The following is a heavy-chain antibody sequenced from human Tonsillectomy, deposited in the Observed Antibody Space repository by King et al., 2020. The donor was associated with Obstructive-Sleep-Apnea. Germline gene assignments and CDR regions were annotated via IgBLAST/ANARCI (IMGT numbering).Heavy chain of an antibody. CDR3: TTDLLAVAGDFDY. V-gene: IGHV3-15*01. D-gene: IGHD6-19*01. J-gene: IGHJ4*02. CDR2: IKSKTDGGTT. CDR1: GFTFNNAW. Sequence: VQLVESGGGLVKPGGSLRLSCAASGFTFNNAWMNWVRQAPGEGLEWVGRIKSKTDGGTTDYAAPVKGRFTISRDDSKNTLYLQMNSLKTDDTAVYYCTTDLLAVAGDFDYWGQGSLVTVSS.